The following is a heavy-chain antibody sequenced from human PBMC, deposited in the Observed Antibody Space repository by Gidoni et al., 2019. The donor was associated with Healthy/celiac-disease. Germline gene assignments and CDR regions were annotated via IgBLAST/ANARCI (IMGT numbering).Heavy chain of an antibody. J-gene: IGHJ4*02. CDR3: AKDLFPARHRYGFDY. D-gene: IGHD5-18*01. CDR2: ISGSGGRP. Sequence: EVQLLESVGGLVQPGGSLGLACAASGFTLSSYAMSWVRQVPGKGLEWVSAISGSGGRPYYEDSVKGRFTISRDNSKNTLYLQMTSLRAEDTAVYYCAKDLFPARHRYGFDYWGQGPLVTVSS. CDR1: GFTLSSYA. V-gene: IGHV3-23*01.